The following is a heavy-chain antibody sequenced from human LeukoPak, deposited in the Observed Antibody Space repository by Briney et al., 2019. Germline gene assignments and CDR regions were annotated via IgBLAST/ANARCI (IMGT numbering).Heavy chain of an antibody. J-gene: IGHJ5*01. V-gene: IGHV3-30*14. CDR3: AREKFDS. CDR2: VSYEGTIK. Sequence: PGGSLRLSCAASGFAFCNFAMHWVRQAPGKGLEWVAVVSYEGTIKYYSDSAKGRFTISRDNSNSLISLQMNNLTTEDTAAYYCAREKFDSWGQGTLVTVSP. CDR1: GFAFCNFA.